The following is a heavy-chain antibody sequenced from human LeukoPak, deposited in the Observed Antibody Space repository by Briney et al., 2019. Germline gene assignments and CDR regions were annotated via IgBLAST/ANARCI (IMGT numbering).Heavy chain of an antibody. CDR2: ISSSGSA. J-gene: IGHJ4*02. Sequence: SETLSLTCTVSGGSIGSSPYFWGWIRQPPGKGLEWIGSISSSGSAYYNPSLKSRVTISVDTSKNQFSLKLSSVNAADTAVYYCAGHAGGYGFDYWGQGTLLTVSS. V-gene: IGHV4-39*01. CDR1: GGSIGSSPYF. D-gene: IGHD6-13*01. CDR3: AGHAGGYGFDY.